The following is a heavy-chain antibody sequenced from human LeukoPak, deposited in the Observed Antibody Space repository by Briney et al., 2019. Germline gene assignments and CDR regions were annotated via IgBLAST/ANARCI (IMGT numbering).Heavy chain of an antibody. CDR1: GVTFNSYG. CDR3: AIEGISWYYYMDV. J-gene: IGHJ6*03. CDR2: SSGSGGTT. Sequence: GESLTLSCAASGVTFNSYGMSWGRKAPGQGLELDSTSSGSGGTTSYADSVMGRFTISRDNSKNTLHLQMTSLRAEDTAVYCCAIEGISWYYYMDVWGKGTTVTISS. D-gene: IGHD6-6*01. V-gene: IGHV3-23*01.